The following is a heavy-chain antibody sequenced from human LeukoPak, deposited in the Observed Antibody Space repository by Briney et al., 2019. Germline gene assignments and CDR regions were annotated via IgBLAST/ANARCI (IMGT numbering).Heavy chain of an antibody. CDR3: ASGSYYDSSGYSFDY. CDR2: INWNGGST. CDR1: GFTFDDYG. J-gene: IGHJ4*02. V-gene: IGHV3-20*04. D-gene: IGHD3-22*01. Sequence: GGSLRLSCAASGFTFDDYGMSWVRQAPGKGLEWVSGINWNGGSTGYADSVKGRFTISRDNAKNSLYLQMNSLRAEDTALYYCASGSYYDSSGYSFDYWGQGTLVTVSS.